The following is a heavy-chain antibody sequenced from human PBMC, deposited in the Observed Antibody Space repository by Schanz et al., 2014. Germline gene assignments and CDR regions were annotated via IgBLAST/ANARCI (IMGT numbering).Heavy chain of an antibody. CDR1: GYTFTNFF. V-gene: IGHV1-69*09. CDR2: IIPILGIA. J-gene: IGHJ4*02. D-gene: IGHD4-17*01. CDR3: ARGYGDSPTDF. Sequence: QVHLVQSGAEVHKPGASLKISCKASGYTFTNFFLHWVRQAPGQGLEWMGRIIPILGIANYAQKFQGRVTITADRATSTAYMELSSLRSEDTAVYYCARGYGDSPTDFWGQGTLVTVSS.